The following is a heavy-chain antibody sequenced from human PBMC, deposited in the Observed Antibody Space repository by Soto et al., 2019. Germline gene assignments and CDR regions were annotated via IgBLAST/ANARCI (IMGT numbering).Heavy chain of an antibody. CDR2: IYYSGST. V-gene: IGHV4-59*12. CDR3: ARGLRSSSWYALFYYYGMDV. D-gene: IGHD6-13*01. Sequence: SETLSLTCTVSGGSISSYYWSWIRQPPGKGLEWIGYIYYSGSTNYNPSLKSRVTISVDTSKNQFSLKLSSVTAADTAVYYCARGLRSSSWYALFYYYGMDVWGQGTTVTVSS. CDR1: GGSISSYY. J-gene: IGHJ6*02.